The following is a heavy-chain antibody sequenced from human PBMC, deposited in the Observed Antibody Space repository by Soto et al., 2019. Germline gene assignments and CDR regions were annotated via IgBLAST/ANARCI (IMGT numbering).Heavy chain of an antibody. D-gene: IGHD6-13*01. CDR2: ISDGSGNT. V-gene: IGHV1-3*01. CDR3: ARGGGYSSSPNAFDI. Sequence: ASVKVSCKASGYTSTTYTVHWVCQAPGQRLEWMGWISDGSGNTRYSQKFQDRVTITRDTSANTGYMELSSLRSEDTAVYFCARGGGYSSSPNAFDIWGQGTMVTVSS. CDR1: GYTSTTYT. J-gene: IGHJ3*02.